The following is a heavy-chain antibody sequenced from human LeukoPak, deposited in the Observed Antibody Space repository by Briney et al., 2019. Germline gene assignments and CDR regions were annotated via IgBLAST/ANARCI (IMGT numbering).Heavy chain of an antibody. J-gene: IGHJ4*02. CDR1: GGSISSYY. Sequence: SETLSLTCTVSGGSISSYYWSWIRQPPGKGLEWIGNIYYSGSTNYNPSLKSRVTISVDTSKNQFSLKLSSVTAADTAVYYCARAGGDISSSQDLDYWGQGTLVTVSS. CDR3: ARAGGDISSSQDLDY. CDR2: IYYSGST. D-gene: IGHD6-6*01. V-gene: IGHV4-59*01.